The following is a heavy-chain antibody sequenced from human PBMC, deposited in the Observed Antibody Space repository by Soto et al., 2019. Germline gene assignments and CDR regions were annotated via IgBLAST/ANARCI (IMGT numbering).Heavy chain of an antibody. D-gene: IGHD4-17*01. CDR3: AREGTTVTTTYYYGMDV. V-gene: IGHV4-31*03. Sequence: QVQLQESGPGLVKPSQTLSLTCTVSGGSISSGGYYWSWIRQHPGKGLEWIGYIYYSGSTYYNPSLKSRVTISVDTSKNQFSLKLSSVTAADTAVYYCAREGTTVTTTYYYGMDVWGQGTTVTVSS. J-gene: IGHJ6*02. CDR1: GGSISSGGYY. CDR2: IYYSGST.